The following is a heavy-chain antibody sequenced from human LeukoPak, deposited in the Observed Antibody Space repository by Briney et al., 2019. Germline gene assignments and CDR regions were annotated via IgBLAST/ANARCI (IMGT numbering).Heavy chain of an antibody. V-gene: IGHV4-39*01. CDR2: IYYSGST. CDR3: ARGSAARDTYFQH. D-gene: IGHD2-2*01. Sequence: PSETLSLTCTVSGGSISSSSYYWGWIRQPPGKGLEWIGSIYYSGSTYYNPSLKSRVTISVDTSKNQFSLKLSSVTAADTAVYYCARGSAARDTYFQHWGQGTLVTVSS. CDR1: GGSISSSSYY. J-gene: IGHJ1*01.